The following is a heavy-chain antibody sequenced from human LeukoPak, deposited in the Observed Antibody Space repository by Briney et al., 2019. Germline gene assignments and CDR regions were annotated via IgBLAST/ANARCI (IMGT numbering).Heavy chain of an antibody. CDR3: ARGEVLLWFGELLYTNWFDP. CDR1: GGSFSGYY. V-gene: IGHV4-34*01. D-gene: IGHD3-10*01. Sequence: SETLSLTCAVYGGSFSGYYWSWIRQPPGKGLEWIGEINHSGSTNYNPSLKSRVTISVDTSKNQFSLKLSSVTAADTAVYYCARGEVLLWFGELLYTNWFDPWGQGTLVTVSS. CDR2: INHSGST. J-gene: IGHJ5*02.